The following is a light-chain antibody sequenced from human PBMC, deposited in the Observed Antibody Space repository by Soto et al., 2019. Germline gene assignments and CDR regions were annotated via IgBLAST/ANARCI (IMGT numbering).Light chain of an antibody. J-gene: IGKJ4*01. CDR3: QQYDNLLT. Sequence: DIQMTQSPSSLSASVGDRVTITCQASQDISNYLNWYQQKPGKATKLLIYDASTLETGVPSRFSGSGSGTDFTFTIISLQPEDIATYYCQQYDNLLTFGGGTKVEIK. CDR1: QDISNY. CDR2: DAS. V-gene: IGKV1-33*01.